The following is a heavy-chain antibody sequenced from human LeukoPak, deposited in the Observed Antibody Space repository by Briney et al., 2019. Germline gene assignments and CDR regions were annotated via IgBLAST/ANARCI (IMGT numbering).Heavy chain of an antibody. Sequence: EASVKVSCKASGFTFTSSAMQWVRQAHGQRLEWIGWIVVGSGNTNYAQKFQERVTITRDMSTSTAYMELSSLRSEDTAVYYCAVDSSGHHDAFDIWGQGTMVTVSS. CDR3: AVDSSGHHDAFDI. J-gene: IGHJ3*02. D-gene: IGHD3-22*01. CDR2: IVVGSGNT. V-gene: IGHV1-58*02. CDR1: GFTFTSSA.